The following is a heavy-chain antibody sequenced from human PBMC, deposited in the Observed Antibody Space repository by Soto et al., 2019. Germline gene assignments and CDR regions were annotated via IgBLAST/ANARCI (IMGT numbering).Heavy chain of an antibody. V-gene: IGHV4-34*01. J-gene: IGHJ4*02. CDR1: GGSFINYS. CDR2: VNHSGKT. CDR3: AAMYYDFWSATLNSAY. Sequence: HVQLHQWGAGLLKPSETLSLTCAVYGGSFINYSYSWIRQAPGKGLEWIGEVNHSGKTDYNPSLNSRGTISVDTSKNQFSLKLISVTAADTAVYYCAAMYYDFWSATLNSAYWGQGTPVTVSS. D-gene: IGHD3-3*01.